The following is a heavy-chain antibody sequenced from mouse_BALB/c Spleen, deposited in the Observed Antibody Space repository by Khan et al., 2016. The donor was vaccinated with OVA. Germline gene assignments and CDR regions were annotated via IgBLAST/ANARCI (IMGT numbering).Heavy chain of an antibody. CDR3: ARPYYGSSWFAY. Sequence: QVQLKQSGPGLVAPSQSLSITCTVSGFSLTNYGVHWVRQPPREGLEWLGVIWAGGSTKSNSALMSRLSICKDNSKSQVFLKMNSLQTNDTAMYDCARPYYGSSWFAYWGQGTLVTVSA. J-gene: IGHJ3*01. V-gene: IGHV2-9*02. D-gene: IGHD1-1*01. CDR2: IWAGGST. CDR1: GFSLTNYG.